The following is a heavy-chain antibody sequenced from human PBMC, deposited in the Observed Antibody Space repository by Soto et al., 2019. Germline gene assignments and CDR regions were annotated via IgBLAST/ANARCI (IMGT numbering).Heavy chain of an antibody. V-gene: IGHV3-23*01. CDR2: ISDSSSTT. Sequence: EVQLLESGGGLVQPGGSLRLSCAASGFTFSDYAMTWVRQAPGKGLEWVASISDSSSTTYYADSVKGRFTISRDNSKDTLYLQMDTLRAEDTAVYYCARHQIAMIVLKIYFDLWGQGTMVTVSS. D-gene: IGHD3-22*01. CDR3: ARHQIAMIVLKIYFDL. CDR1: GFTFSDYA. J-gene: IGHJ3*01.